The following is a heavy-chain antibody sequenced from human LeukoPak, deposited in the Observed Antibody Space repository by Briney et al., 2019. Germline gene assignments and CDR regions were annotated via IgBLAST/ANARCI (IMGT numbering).Heavy chain of an antibody. V-gene: IGHV3-23*01. CDR1: GFTFSSYA. Sequence: PGGSLRLSCAASGFTFSSYAMSWVRQAPGKGLEGVSTISGSGGSTYYADSVKGRFTISRDNSKNTLYLQMNSLRAEDTAVYYCAKDGRVFGVATNQYGMDVWGQGTTVTVSS. CDR2: ISGSGGST. D-gene: IGHD3-3*01. CDR3: AKDGRVFGVATNQYGMDV. J-gene: IGHJ6*02.